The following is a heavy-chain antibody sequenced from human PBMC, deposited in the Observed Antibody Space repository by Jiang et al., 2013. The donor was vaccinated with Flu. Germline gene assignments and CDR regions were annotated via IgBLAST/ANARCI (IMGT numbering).Heavy chain of an antibody. Sequence: SVKVSCKASGYTLTTYAMNWVRQAPGQGLEWMGWINTNTGNPTYVQGFTGRFVFSLDTSVSTAYLQISSLKAEDTAVYYCAGGGRAGSSGWYDYFEYWGQGTLVTVSS. V-gene: IGHV7-4-1*02. J-gene: IGHJ4*02. CDR3: AGGGRAGSSGWYDYFEY. D-gene: IGHD6-19*01. CDR2: INTNTGNP. CDR1: GYTLTTYA.